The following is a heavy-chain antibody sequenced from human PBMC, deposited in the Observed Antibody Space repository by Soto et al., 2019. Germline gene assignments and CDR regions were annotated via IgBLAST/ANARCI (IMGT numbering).Heavy chain of an antibody. V-gene: IGHV4-30-4*01. Sequence: PSQTMSLTGTVSGGCISSGAYYWSLIRQPPRKGLEWIGYIYYSGSTYYNPSLKSRVTISVDTSKNQFSLNLNSVTAADTAVYYCARDQLLAPSGYFYYGMDVWGQGTTVTVS. J-gene: IGHJ6*02. CDR2: IYYSGST. D-gene: IGHD1-26*01. CDR3: ARDQLLAPSGYFYYGMDV. CDR1: GGCISSGAYY.